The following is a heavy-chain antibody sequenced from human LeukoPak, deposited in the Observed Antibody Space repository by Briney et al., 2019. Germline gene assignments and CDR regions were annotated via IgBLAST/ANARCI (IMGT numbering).Heavy chain of an antibody. CDR1: GGSISSYY. J-gene: IGHJ6*03. Sequence: SETLSLTCTISGGSISSYYWSWIRQPPGKGLEWIGYIYYTGSTNHNPSLKSRVTISVDTSKNQFSLKLSSVTAADTAVYYCARVTEYHYYYMDVWGKGTTVTIS. CDR3: ARVTEYHYYYMDV. CDR2: IYYTGST. V-gene: IGHV4-59*01. D-gene: IGHD2/OR15-2a*01.